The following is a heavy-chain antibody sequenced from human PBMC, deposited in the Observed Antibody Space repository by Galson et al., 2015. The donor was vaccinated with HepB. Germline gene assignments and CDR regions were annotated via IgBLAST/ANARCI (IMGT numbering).Heavy chain of an antibody. CDR1: GFTFSSYA. Sequence: SLRLSCAASGFTFSSYAMSWVRQAPGKGLEWVSAISGSGGSTYYADSVKGRFTISRDNSKNTLYLQMNSLRAEDTAVYYCAKLWAAYYYYGMDVWGQGTTVTVSS. J-gene: IGHJ6*02. CDR3: AKLWAAYYYYGMDV. CDR2: ISGSGGST. D-gene: IGHD3-10*01. V-gene: IGHV3-23*01.